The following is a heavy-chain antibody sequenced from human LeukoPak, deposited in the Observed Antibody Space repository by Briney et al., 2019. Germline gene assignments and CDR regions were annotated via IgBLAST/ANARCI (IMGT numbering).Heavy chain of an antibody. CDR2: ISGSGGST. D-gene: IGHD6-19*01. J-gene: IGHJ4*02. V-gene: IGHV3-23*01. CDR3: AKDASVRSSGCADY. CDR1: GFTFSSYA. Sequence: PGGSLRLSCAASGFTFSSYAMSWVRQAPGKGLEWVSAISGSGGSTYYADSVKGRFTIPRDNSKNTLYLQMNSLRAEDTAVYYCAKDASVRSSGCADYWGQGTLVTVSS.